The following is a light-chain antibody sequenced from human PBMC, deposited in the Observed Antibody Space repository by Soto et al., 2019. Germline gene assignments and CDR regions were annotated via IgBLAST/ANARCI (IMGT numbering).Light chain of an antibody. Sequence: LTQPASVSGSPGQSITISCTGTSSDVGGYNYVSWYQQHPGKAPKLMIYEVSYRPSGVSNRFSGSKSGNTASLTISGLQAEDEAGYYCSSLTSTNTLAFGGGTKLTVL. J-gene: IGLJ2*01. CDR3: SSLTSTNTLA. CDR1: SSDVGGYNY. CDR2: EVS. V-gene: IGLV2-14*01.